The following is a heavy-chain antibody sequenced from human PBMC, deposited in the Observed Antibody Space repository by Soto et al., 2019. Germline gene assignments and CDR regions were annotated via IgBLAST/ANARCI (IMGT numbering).Heavy chain of an antibody. D-gene: IGHD1-26*01. V-gene: IGHV3-23*01. Sequence: EVQLLESGGGLVQPGGSLRLSCAASGFTFSSYAMRWVRQAPVKGLEWVSAISGSGGSTYYADSVKGLFTISRDNSKYTLYLQMNSLRAEDTAVYYCARRGSGSYYDYWGQGTLVTVSS. CDR3: ARRGSGSYYDY. CDR2: ISGSGGST. CDR1: GFTFSSYA. J-gene: IGHJ4*02.